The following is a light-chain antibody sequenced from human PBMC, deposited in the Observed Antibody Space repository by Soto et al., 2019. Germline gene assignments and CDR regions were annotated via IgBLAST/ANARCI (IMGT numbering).Light chain of an antibody. J-gene: IGKJ1*01. CDR3: QQYNTWLWT. V-gene: IGKV3-15*01. CDR2: GAS. CDR1: QSINAH. Sequence: EVVMTQSPATLSVSPGERVTLSCRASQSINAHLAWYQQKPGHAPRLLIHGASTRSTGIPARFSGSGFGTEFILTISSLQSEDFAIYYCQQYNTWLWTFGQGTKVEI.